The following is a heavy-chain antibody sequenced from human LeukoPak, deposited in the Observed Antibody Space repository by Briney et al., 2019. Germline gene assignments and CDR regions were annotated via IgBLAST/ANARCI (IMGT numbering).Heavy chain of an antibody. CDR3: ARSSVRVPFDY. CDR1: GFTFSSYA. V-gene: IGHV3-48*03. D-gene: IGHD6-25*01. Sequence: GGSLRLSCAASGFTFSSYAMNWVRQAPGKGLEWVSYISSSGSTIYYADSVKGRFTISRDNAKNSLYLQMNSLRAEDTAVYYCARSSVRVPFDYWGQGTLVTVSS. CDR2: ISSSGSTI. J-gene: IGHJ4*02.